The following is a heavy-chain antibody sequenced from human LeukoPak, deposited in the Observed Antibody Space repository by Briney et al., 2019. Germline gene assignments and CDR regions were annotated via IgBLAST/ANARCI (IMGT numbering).Heavy chain of an antibody. CDR3: AKLEILWFGELSDAFDI. CDR1: GGSFSGYY. Sequence: PSETLSLTCAVYGGSFSGYYWSWIRQPPGKGLEWIGEINHSGSTNYNPSLKSRVTISVDTSKNQFSLKLSSVTAADTAVYYCAKLEILWFGELSDAFDIWGQGTMVTVSS. D-gene: IGHD3-10*01. V-gene: IGHV4-34*01. CDR2: INHSGST. J-gene: IGHJ3*02.